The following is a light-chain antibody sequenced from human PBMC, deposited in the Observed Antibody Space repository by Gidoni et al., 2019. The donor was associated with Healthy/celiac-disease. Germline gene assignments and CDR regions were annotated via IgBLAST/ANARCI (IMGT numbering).Light chain of an antibody. CDR1: QSLLHSNGYNS. Sequence: DIVMTQSPLSLPVTPGEPASISCRSSQSLLHSNGYNSLDWYLQKPGQSPQLLIYLGSTRASGVPDRFSGSGSGTDFTLKISRVEAEDVGVYYCMQALQTRTFGQGTKVEIK. V-gene: IGKV2-28*01. CDR2: LGS. J-gene: IGKJ1*01. CDR3: MQALQTRT.